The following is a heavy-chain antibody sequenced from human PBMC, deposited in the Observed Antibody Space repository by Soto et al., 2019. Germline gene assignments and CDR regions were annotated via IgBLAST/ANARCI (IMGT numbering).Heavy chain of an antibody. CDR2: ISAYKGNT. CDR3: ARDRAYDSSGKFDY. J-gene: IGHJ4*02. D-gene: IGHD3-22*01. Sequence: GASVKVSCKASGYTFTSYGISWVRQAPGQGLKWMGGISAYKGNTNYAQKLQGRVTMTTDTSTSTAYVELRSLRSDDTAVYYCARDRAYDSSGKFDYWGQGTLVTVSS. CDR1: GYTFTSYG. V-gene: IGHV1-18*01.